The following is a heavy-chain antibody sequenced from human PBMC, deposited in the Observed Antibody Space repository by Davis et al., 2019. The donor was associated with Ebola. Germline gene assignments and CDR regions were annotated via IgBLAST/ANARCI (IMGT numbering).Heavy chain of an antibody. CDR2: IDPSDSYT. Sequence: PGGSLRLSCKGSGYSFTSYWISWVRQMPGKGLEWMGRIDPSDSYTNYSPSFQGLVTISADKSISTAYLQWSSLKASDTAMYYCARGTSLARNFDYWGQGTLVSVSS. D-gene: IGHD3-3*02. CDR3: ARGTSLARNFDY. CDR1: GYSFTSYW. V-gene: IGHV5-10-1*01. J-gene: IGHJ4*02.